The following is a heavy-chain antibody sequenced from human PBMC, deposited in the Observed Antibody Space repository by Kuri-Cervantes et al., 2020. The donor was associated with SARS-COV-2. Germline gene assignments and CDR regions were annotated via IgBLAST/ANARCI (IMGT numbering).Heavy chain of an antibody. CDR3: AKDREVHDYGGSFDY. CDR2: IYSGGSST. V-gene: IGHV3-23*03. D-gene: IGHD4-17*01. CDR1: GFTFRSYA. J-gene: IGHJ4*02. Sequence: GGSLRLSCAAYGFTFRSYAMSWVRQAPGKGLEWVSVIYSGGSSTYYADSVKGRFTISRDNSKNTLYLQMNSLRAEDTAVYYCAKDREVHDYGGSFDYWGQGTLVTVSS.